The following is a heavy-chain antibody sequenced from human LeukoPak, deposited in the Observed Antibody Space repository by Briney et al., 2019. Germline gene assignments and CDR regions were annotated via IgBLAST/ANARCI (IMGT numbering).Heavy chain of an antibody. CDR1: GLTVSTGG. J-gene: IGHJ4*02. D-gene: IGHD3-10*01. V-gene: IGHV3-48*02. CDR3: ARDYYGCFDY. CDR2: ISGSSSTI. Sequence: GICRRGSWADTGLTVSTGGMDWVRQVPGKGLEWVSYISGSSSTIYYADSVKGRFTISRDNAKNSLYLQMNSLRDEDTAVYYCARDYYGCFDYWGQGILVTVSS.